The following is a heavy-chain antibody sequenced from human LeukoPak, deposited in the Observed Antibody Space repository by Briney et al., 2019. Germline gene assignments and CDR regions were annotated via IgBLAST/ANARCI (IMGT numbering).Heavy chain of an antibody. CDR3: ARSPHNSAWYEKWFDP. Sequence: SETLSLTCTVSGGSISTYYLSWIRQSPGKGLEWIADISASGGTNYNPSLESRVTVSIDSSKNQFSLKLSSVTAADTAVFYCARSPHNSAWYEKWFDPWGQGTLVTVSS. J-gene: IGHJ5*02. V-gene: IGHV4-4*08. D-gene: IGHD6-19*01. CDR2: ISASGGT. CDR1: GGSISTYY.